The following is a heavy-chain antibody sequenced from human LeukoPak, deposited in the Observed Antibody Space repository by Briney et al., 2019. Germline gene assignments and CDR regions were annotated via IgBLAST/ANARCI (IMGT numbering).Heavy chain of an antibody. J-gene: IGHJ6*02. CDR2: IYYSGST. CDR1: GGSIRSYY. Sequence: KTSETLSLTCTVSGGSIRSYYWSWIRQPPGKGLEWIGYIYYSGSTNYNPSLKSRVTISVDTSKNQFSLKLSSVTAADTAVYYCARHMVRYAYYYGMDVWGQGTTVTVSS. V-gene: IGHV4-59*08. CDR3: ARHMVRYAYYYGMDV. D-gene: IGHD5-18*01.